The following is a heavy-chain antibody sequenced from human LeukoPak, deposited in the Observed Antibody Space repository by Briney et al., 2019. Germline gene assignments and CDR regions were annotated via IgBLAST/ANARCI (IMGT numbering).Heavy chain of an antibody. Sequence: SETLSLTCAVSGYAISSGYYWGWIRQPPGKALEWIGSIYHSGSTYYNPSLKSRVTISVDTSKNQFSLKLSSVTAADTAVYYCARELVDYDFWSGYYPKYYFDYWGQGTLVTVSS. CDR3: ARELVDYDFWSGYYPKYYFDY. D-gene: IGHD3-3*01. CDR2: IYHSGST. CDR1: GYAISSGYY. V-gene: IGHV4-38-2*02. J-gene: IGHJ4*02.